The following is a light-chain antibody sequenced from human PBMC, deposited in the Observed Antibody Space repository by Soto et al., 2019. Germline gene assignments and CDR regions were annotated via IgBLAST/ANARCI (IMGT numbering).Light chain of an antibody. J-gene: IGLJ1*01. CDR1: SSDVGGYNY. CDR3: SSFTSNRIYV. Sequence: QSALTQPASVSGSPGQSITISCTGTSSDVGGYNYVSWYQLHPGKAPKLMIYEVTTRPSGISSRFSGSKSGNTASLTISGLQAEDEADYYCSSFTSNRIYVFGPGTKVTVL. V-gene: IGLV2-14*01. CDR2: EVT.